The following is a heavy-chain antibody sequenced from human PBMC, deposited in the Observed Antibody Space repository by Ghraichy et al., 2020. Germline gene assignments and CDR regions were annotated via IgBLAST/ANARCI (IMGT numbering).Heavy chain of an antibody. CDR1: GFTFSSYS. Sequence: GESLNISCAASGFTFSSYSMNWVRQAPGKGLEWVSSISSSSSYIYYADSVKGRFTISRDNAKNSLYLQMNSLRAEDTAVYYCARVRHINYNDILTGYYSRDAFDIWGQGTMVTVSS. V-gene: IGHV3-21*01. D-gene: IGHD3-9*01. CDR3: ARVRHINYNDILTGYYSRDAFDI. J-gene: IGHJ3*02. CDR2: ISSSSSYI.